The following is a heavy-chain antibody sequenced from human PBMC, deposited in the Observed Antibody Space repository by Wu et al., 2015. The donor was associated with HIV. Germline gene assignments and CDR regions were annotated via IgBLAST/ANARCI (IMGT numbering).Heavy chain of an antibody. CDR3: AREGGYEGAIVHFPN. D-gene: IGHD3-16*01. J-gene: IGHJ4*02. CDR2: IYSSGTT. CDR1: GGSIKTYY. Sequence: QVQLQESGPGLVKPSETLSPTCSVSGGSIKTYYWSWIRQPAGKGLEWIGHIYSSGTTSYNPSLKSRIAMSVDTSKNQLSLKLTSVTAADTAVYYCAREGGYEGAIVHFPNWGQGTLVIVSS. V-gene: IGHV4-4*07.